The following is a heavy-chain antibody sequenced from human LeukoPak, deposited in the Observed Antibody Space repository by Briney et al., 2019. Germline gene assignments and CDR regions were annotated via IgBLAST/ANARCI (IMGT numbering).Heavy chain of an antibody. CDR1: GFTFSNYA. J-gene: IGHJ6*03. V-gene: IGHV3-23*01. D-gene: IGHD2-2*02. CDR2: ISGSGGST. CDR3: ASYCSSTSCYTYYYYMDV. Sequence: GGSLRLSCVASGFTFSNYAMGWVRQAPGKGQEWVSAISGSGGSTYYADSVKGRFTISRDNSKNTLYLQMNSLRAGDTAVYYCASYCSSTSCYTYYYYMDVWGKGTTVTISS.